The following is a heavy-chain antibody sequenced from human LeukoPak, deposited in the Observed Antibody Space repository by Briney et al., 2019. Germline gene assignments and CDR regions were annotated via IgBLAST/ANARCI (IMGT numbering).Heavy chain of an antibody. CDR2: INPNSGGT. V-gene: IGHV1-2*02. CDR3: AREDAGTHDS. J-gene: IGHJ5*01. CDR1: GYTFTGYY. D-gene: IGHD3/OR15-3a*01. Sequence: ASVKVSCKASGYTFTGYYLHWVRQAPGQGLEWMGWINPNSGGTNYAQKFKGKLTMTLDTSISTLYMDLSSLTSDDTAVYYCAREDAGTHDSWGQGTLVSVSS.